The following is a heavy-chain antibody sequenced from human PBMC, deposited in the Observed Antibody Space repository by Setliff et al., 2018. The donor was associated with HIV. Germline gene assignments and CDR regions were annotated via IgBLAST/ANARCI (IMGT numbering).Heavy chain of an antibody. J-gene: IGHJ4*02. CDR3: ARDQMGYSYGYFDS. V-gene: IGHV4-4*07. Sequence: SETLSLTCTSSGDSISGYYWSWIRQPAAKGLEWIGRMHTSGNTNYNPSLKSRVTMSVDTSKNQFSLRLSSVTAADTAVYYCARDQMGYSYGYFDSWGQGTLVTVSS. CDR2: MHTSGNT. D-gene: IGHD5-18*01. CDR1: GDSISGYY.